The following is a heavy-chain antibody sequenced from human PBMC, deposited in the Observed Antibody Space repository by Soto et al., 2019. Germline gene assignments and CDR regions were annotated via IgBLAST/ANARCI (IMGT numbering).Heavy chain of an antibody. J-gene: IGHJ4*02. CDR1: GISFSAYG. D-gene: IGHD5-12*01. V-gene: IGHV3-30*03. CDR3: TTGIVARTSHFDH. Sequence: PGGSLRLSCAVSGISFSAYGMHWVRQAPGKGLEWVAMISYDGNKSSYGDSVKGRFTISRDNSKNLLYVQMNSLRTEDTAVYYCTTGIVARTSHFDHWSQGTLVTVSS. CDR2: ISYDGNKS.